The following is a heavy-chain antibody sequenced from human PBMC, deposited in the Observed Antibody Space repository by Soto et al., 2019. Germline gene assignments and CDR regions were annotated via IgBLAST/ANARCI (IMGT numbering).Heavy chain of an antibody. V-gene: IGHV3-15*07. D-gene: IGHD3-10*01. CDR2: IKSKTDGETT. CDR3: TPLLRWFGEPGY. J-gene: IGHJ4*02. Sequence: VGSLRLSCAASGVTFSSRCMNWVRQAPGKGLEWVGRIKSKTDGETTDYAAPVKGRFTISRDDSKYTMYLQMDSLKTEDTAVYYCTPLLRWFGEPGYWGQGTLVTLS. CDR1: GVTFSSRC.